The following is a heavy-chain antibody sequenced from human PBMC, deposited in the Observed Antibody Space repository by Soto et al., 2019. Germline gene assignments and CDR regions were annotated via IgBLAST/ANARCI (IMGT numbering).Heavy chain of an antibody. D-gene: IGHD5-12*01. V-gene: IGHV4-30-2*06. Sequence: PSETLSLTCTVSGASIRYGGFSWSCIRQSPGKGLEWIGYISHLESTYFHPSFKSRLTMSIDRTRNQFSLKLSSVTAADMAVYYCARGGGYDSFDYWGQGVLVTVSS. CDR2: ISHLEST. CDR3: ARGGGYDSFDY. CDR1: GASIRYGGFS. J-gene: IGHJ4*02.